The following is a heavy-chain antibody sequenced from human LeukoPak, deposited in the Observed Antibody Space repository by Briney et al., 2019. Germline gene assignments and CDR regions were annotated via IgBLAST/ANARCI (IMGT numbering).Heavy chain of an antibody. J-gene: IGHJ4*02. CDR2: IYPSGRT. Sequence: IKSYYWSWVRQPAWQGLDWIVRIYPSGRTNYNPALNSRLTMSLDKSKTQFFLKLSSVTAADTAVYYCARVRPYDYVWGSYRPNDYWGQGTLVTVSS. D-gene: IGHD3-16*02. V-gene: IGHV4-4*07. CDR1: IKSYY. CDR3: ARVRPYDYVWGSYRPNDY.